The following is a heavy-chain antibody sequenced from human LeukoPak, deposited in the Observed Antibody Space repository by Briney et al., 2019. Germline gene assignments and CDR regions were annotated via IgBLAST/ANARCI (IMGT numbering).Heavy chain of an antibody. CDR3: AKDGRYSSGGGWFDP. D-gene: IGHD6-19*01. V-gene: IGHV3-9*01. J-gene: IGHJ5*02. CDR2: ISWNSGTI. CDR1: GFTFGDYA. Sequence: GGSLRLSCAASGFTFGDYAMHWVRQAPGKGLEWVSGISWNSGTIGYADSVKGRFTISRDNAKNSLYLQMNSLRAEDTALYYCAKDGRYSSGGGWFDPWGQGTLVTVSS.